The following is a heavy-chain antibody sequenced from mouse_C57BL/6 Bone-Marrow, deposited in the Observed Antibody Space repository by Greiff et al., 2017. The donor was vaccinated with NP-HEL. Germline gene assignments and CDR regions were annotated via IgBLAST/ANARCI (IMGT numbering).Heavy chain of an antibody. CDR1: GYAFSSSW. Sequence: VKLQESGPELVKPGASVKISCKASGYAFSSSWMNWVKQRPGKGLEWIGRIYPGDGDTTYNGKFKGKATLTADKSSSTAYMHLRSLTSEDSAVYFCSSYDPTGDYWGQGTTLTVSS. CDR3: SSYDPTGDY. D-gene: IGHD1-1*01. CDR2: IYPGDGDT. J-gene: IGHJ2*01. V-gene: IGHV1-82*01.